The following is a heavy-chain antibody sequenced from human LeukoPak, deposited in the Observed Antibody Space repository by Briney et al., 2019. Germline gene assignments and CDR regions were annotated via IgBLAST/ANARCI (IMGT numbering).Heavy chain of an antibody. D-gene: IGHD4-11*01. CDR3: GRVGQYSDYYVDGDYGMDV. CDR1: GDTFSSYS. CDR2: IIPNRGIT. J-gene: IGHJ6*01. Sequence: GSSVKVSCKASGDTFSSYSMSWVRQAPGQGLEWMGRIIPNRGITNYAQKFQGRVTITADKSASTAYMELSSLRSEDTAVYYCGRVGQYSDYYVDGDYGMDVWGQGTTVTVSS. V-gene: IGHV1-69*04.